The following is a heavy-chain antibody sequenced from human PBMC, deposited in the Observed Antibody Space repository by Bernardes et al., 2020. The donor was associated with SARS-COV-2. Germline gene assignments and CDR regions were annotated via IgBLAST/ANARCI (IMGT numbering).Heavy chain of an antibody. CDR2: ISGSGGST. CDR3: AKEGGYNYGFQ. CDR1: GFTFSNYA. V-gene: IGHV3-23*01. J-gene: IGHJ4*02. D-gene: IGHD5-18*01. Sequence: VGSLILSCAASGFTFSNYAMSWVRQAPGPGLEWVSGISGSGGSTYYPDSVKGRFTISRDNSKNTLYLQMNSLRAEDTAVYYCAKEGGYNYGFQWGQGTLVTVSS.